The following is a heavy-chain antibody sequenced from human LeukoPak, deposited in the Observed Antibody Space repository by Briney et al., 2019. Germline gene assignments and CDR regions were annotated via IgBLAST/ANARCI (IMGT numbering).Heavy chain of an antibody. D-gene: IGHD1-14*01. CDR1: GVTFSIVW. CDR3: CGTRGDL. V-gene: IGHV3-15*01. J-gene: IGHJ5*02. CDR2: IKSKSDYGTS. Sequence: GGSLRLSCEASGVTFSIVWMSWVRDAPGKGVERGGRIKSKSDYGTSVYAPPVRGRFTISRDDSKSTVYLQMESLRSEDTGVYYCCGTRGDLWGQGTLVTVSS.